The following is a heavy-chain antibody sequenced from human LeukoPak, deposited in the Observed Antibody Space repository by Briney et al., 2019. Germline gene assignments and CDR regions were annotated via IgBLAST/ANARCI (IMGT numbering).Heavy chain of an antibody. CDR3: ARDAAPTEAVIVVVVAATPVPTLDYYYYMDV. D-gene: IGHD2-15*01. V-gene: IGHV3-23*01. J-gene: IGHJ6*03. CDR1: GFTFSSYG. CDR2: ISGSGGST. Sequence: TGGSLRLSCAASGFTFSSYGMSWVRQAPGKGLEWVSAISGSGGSTYYADSVKGRFTISRENAKNSLYLQMNSLRAGDTAVYYCARDAAPTEAVIVVVVAATPVPTLDYYYYMDVWGKGTTVTISS.